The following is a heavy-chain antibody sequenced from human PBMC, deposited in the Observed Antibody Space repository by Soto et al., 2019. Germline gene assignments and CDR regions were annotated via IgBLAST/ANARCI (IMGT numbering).Heavy chain of an antibody. J-gene: IGHJ4*02. CDR2: ISGSGGST. CDR1: GFTFGSYA. D-gene: IGHD2-15*01. Sequence: EVQMLEYGGGLVQPGGSLGLSCAAAGFTFGSYAMSWVRQAPGKGLEWVSGISGSGGSTFYADSVKGLFTISRDNSNNMVYLQMDNVRADDTAVYYCARQQGGSLSSLYFDYWGQGTLVTVSS. V-gene: IGHV3-23*01. CDR3: ARQQGGSLSSLYFDY.